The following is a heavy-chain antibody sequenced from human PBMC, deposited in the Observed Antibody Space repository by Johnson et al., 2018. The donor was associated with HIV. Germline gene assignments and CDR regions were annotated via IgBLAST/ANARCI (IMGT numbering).Heavy chain of an antibody. CDR2: ISYDGSNK. Sequence: QLVESGGGVVPPGRSLRLSCAASGFPFRSYGMHWVRQAPGKGLEWVAVISYDGSNKYYADSVKGRFTISRDNSKNTLYLQMNSLRAEDTAVYYCAKLVGASDAFDIWGQGTMVTVSS. CDR3: AKLVGASDAFDI. D-gene: IGHD1-26*01. V-gene: IGHV3-30*18. CDR1: GFPFRSYG. J-gene: IGHJ3*02.